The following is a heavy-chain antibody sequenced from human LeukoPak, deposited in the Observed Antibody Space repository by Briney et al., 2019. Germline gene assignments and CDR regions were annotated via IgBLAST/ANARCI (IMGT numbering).Heavy chain of an antibody. CDR2: IIPIFGTA. CDR3: ARDGGSMISGPWFDP. Sequence: SVKVSCKASGYTFTSYGISWVRQAPGQGLEWMGGIIPIFGTANYAQKFQGRVTITADESTSTAYMELSSLRSEDTAVYYCARDGGSMISGPWFDPWGQGTLVTVSS. D-gene: IGHD2-15*01. J-gene: IGHJ5*02. V-gene: IGHV1-69*13. CDR1: GYTFTSYG.